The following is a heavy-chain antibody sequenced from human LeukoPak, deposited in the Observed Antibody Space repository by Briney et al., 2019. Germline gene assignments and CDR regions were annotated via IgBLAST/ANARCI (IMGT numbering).Heavy chain of an antibody. V-gene: IGHV3-23*01. CDR1: GFTFSSYA. CDR2: ISGSGDNT. J-gene: IGHJ6*02. Sequence: GGSLRLSCAASGFTFSSYAMSWVRQVPGKGLEWVSVISGSGDNTYYADSVKGRFTISRDNSKNMLYLQMNSLRAEDTAVYYCAKHRGYSSASIYYYGMDVWGQGTTVTVSS. D-gene: IGHD5-12*01. CDR3: AKHRGYSSASIYYYGMDV.